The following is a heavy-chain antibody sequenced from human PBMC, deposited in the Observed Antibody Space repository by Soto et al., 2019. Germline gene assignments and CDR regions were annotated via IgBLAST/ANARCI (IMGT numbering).Heavy chain of an antibody. D-gene: IGHD6-19*01. J-gene: IGHJ4*02. CDR2: LIPILGTT. CDR1: GGTFSSDA. Sequence: SVKVSCKASGGTFSSDAVSWVRQAPGQGLEWMGGLIPILGTTHYAQKFQGRVTITADESTNTAYMELSSLRSDDTAVYYCARASGYVSGWYHDYWGQGTRVTVSS. V-gene: IGHV1-69*13. CDR3: ARASGYVSGWYHDY.